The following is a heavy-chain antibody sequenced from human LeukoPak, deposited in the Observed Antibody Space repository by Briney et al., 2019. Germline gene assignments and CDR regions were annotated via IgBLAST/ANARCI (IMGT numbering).Heavy chain of an antibody. J-gene: IGHJ4*02. V-gene: IGHV3-7*01. CDR3: ARASLRFLEWSPDY. CDR1: GFTFSSYW. D-gene: IGHD3-3*01. Sequence: GGSLRLSCAASGFTFSSYWMSWVRQAPGKGLEWVANIKQDGSEKYYVDPVKGRFTISRDNAKNSLYLQMNSLRAEDTAVYYCARASLRFLEWSPDYWGQGTLVTVSS. CDR2: IKQDGSEK.